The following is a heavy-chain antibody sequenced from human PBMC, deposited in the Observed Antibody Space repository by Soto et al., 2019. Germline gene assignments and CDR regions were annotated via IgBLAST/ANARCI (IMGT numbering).Heavy chain of an antibody. Sequence: LGESLKISCKGSGYSFTSYWIGWVRQMPGKGLEWMGIIYPGDSDTRYSPSFQGQVTISADKSISTAYLQWSSLKASDTAMYYCARQKDFYYDSSGYGAFDIWGQGTMVTVSS. CDR3: ARQKDFYYDSSGYGAFDI. J-gene: IGHJ3*02. CDR2: IYPGDSDT. V-gene: IGHV5-51*01. CDR1: GYSFTSYW. D-gene: IGHD3-22*01.